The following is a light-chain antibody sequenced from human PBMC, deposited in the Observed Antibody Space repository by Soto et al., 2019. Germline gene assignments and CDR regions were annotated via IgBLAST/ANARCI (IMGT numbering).Light chain of an antibody. Sequence: EIVLTQSPGTLSLSPVERATLSCRASQSVSSSYLAWYQQKPGQAPRLLIYAASSRATGLPDRFSGSGSGTEFALTIGRLEPEDFAVYCCQQRRTFGQGTKVEIK. CDR3: QQRRT. J-gene: IGKJ1*01. CDR1: QSVSSSY. V-gene: IGKV3-20*01. CDR2: AAS.